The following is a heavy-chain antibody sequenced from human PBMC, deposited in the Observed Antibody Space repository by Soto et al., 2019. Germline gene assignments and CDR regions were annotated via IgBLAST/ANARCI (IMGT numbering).Heavy chain of an antibody. V-gene: IGHV4-39*01. Sequence: SETLSLTCTVSGGSISSSSYYWGWIRQPPGKGLEWIGSIYYSGSTYYNPSLKSRVTISVDTSKNQFSLKLSSVTAADTAVYYCSAHVVVTAIPDYYYYYGMDVWGQGTTVTVSS. CDR3: SAHVVVTAIPDYYYYYGMDV. CDR1: GGSISSSSYY. CDR2: IYYSGST. D-gene: IGHD2-21*02. J-gene: IGHJ6*02.